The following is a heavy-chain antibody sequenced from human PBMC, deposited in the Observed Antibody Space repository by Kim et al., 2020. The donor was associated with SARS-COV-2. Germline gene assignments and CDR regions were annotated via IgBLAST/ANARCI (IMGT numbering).Heavy chain of an antibody. CDR2: ISYDGSNK. V-gene: IGHV3-30*18. Sequence: GGSLRLSCAASGFTFSSYGMHWVRQAPGKGLEWVAVISYDGSNKYYADSVKGRFTISRDNSKNTLYLQMNSLRAEDTAVYYCAKDHKSCWLDYWGQGTLVTVSS. D-gene: IGHD6-19*01. J-gene: IGHJ4*02. CDR3: AKDHKSCWLDY. CDR1: GFTFSSYG.